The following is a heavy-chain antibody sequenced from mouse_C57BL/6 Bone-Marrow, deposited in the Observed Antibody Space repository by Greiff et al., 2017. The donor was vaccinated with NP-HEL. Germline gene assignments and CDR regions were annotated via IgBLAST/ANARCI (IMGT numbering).Heavy chain of an antibody. J-gene: IGHJ2*01. CDR1: GFTFSDFY. D-gene: IGHD1-1*02. V-gene: IGHV7-1*01. CDR2: SRNKANDYTT. Sequence: EVMLVESGGGLVQSGRSLRLSCATSGFTFSDFYMEWVRQAPGKGLEWIAASRNKANDYTTEYSASVKGRFIVSRDTSQSILYLQMNALRAEDTAIYYCARDGGKNYFDYWGQGTTLTVSS. CDR3: ARDGGKNYFDY.